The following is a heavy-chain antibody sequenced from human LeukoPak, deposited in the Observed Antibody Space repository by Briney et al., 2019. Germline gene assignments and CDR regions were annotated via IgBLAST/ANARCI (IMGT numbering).Heavy chain of an antibody. D-gene: IGHD3-22*01. CDR3: ARGLSEDYDSSGYPPLY. J-gene: IGHJ4*02. CDR2: ISGSDGST. CDR1: GFTFSSYA. V-gene: IGHV3-23*01. Sequence: GGSLRLSCAASGFTFSSYAMSWVRQAPGKGLEWVSAISGSDGSTYYADSVKGRFTISRDNSKNTLYLQMNSLRAEDTAVYYCARGLSEDYDSSGYPPLYWGQGTLVTVSS.